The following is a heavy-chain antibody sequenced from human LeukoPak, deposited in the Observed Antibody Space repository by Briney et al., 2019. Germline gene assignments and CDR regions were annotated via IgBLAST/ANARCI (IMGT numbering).Heavy chain of an antibody. D-gene: IGHD3-22*01. CDR2: ISAYNGNT. J-gene: IGHJ5*02. CDR1: GYTFTGYY. Sequence: VASVKVSCKASGYTFTGYYMHWVRQAPGQGLEWMGWISAYNGNTNYAQKLQGRVTMTTDTSTSTAYMELRSLRSDDTAVYYCARVGYYYDSSGLNWFDPWGQGTLVTVSS. CDR3: ARVGYYYDSSGLNWFDP. V-gene: IGHV1-18*04.